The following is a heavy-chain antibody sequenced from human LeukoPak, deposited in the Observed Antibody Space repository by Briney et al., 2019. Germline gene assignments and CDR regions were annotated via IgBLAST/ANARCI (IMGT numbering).Heavy chain of an antibody. J-gene: IGHJ3*02. V-gene: IGHV4-34*01. CDR2: INHSGST. Sequence: SETLSLTCAVYGGSFSGYYWSWIRQPPGKGLEWIGEINHSGSTNYNPSLKSRVTISVDTSKNQFSLKLSSVTAADTAVYYCARTPYGDYFGYAFDIRGQGTMVTVSS. CDR1: GGSFSGYY. D-gene: IGHD4-17*01. CDR3: ARTPYGDYFGYAFDI.